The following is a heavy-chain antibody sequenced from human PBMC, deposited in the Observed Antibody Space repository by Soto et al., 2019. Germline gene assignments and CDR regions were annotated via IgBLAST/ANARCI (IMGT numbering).Heavy chain of an antibody. CDR2: ISGSGGST. Sequence: AGGSLRLSCAASGFSVDDYAMHWVRQAPGKGLEWVSAISGSGGSTYYADSVKGRFTISRDNSKNTLYLQMNSLRAEDTAVYYCAKKAAFLLAYRGQGTLVTVS. CDR1: GFSVDDYA. J-gene: IGHJ4*02. CDR3: AKKAAFLLAY. D-gene: IGHD2-15*01. V-gene: IGHV3-23*01.